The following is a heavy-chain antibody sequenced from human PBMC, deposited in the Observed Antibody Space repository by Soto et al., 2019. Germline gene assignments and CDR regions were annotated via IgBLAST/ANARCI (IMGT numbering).Heavy chain of an antibody. J-gene: IGHJ6*03. Sequence: GVSLRLSCAASGFALSGYAMDWVRQAPGKGLEYVSGISSNGVGTYYANSVQGRFTISRDNSKNTVYLQMGSLRPEDMAVYYCARRARPDFYYMDVWGKGTTVTVSS. CDR3: ARRARPDFYYMDV. CDR1: GFALSGYA. D-gene: IGHD6-6*01. V-gene: IGHV3-64*01. CDR2: ISSNGVGT.